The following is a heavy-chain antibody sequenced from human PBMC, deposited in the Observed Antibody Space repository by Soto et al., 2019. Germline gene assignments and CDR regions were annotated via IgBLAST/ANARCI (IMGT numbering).Heavy chain of an antibody. CDR3: AKDGGGDWLLEY. V-gene: IGHV3-30*18. CDR1: GFTFSSYG. CDR2: ISYDGSNK. Sequence: QVQLVESGGGVVQPGRSLRLSCAASGFTFSSYGMHWVRQAPGKGLEWVAVISYDGSNKYYADSVKGRFTISRDNSKNTLYLQMNSLRAEDTAVYYCAKDGGGDWLLEYWGQGTLVTVSS. D-gene: IGHD3-9*01. J-gene: IGHJ4*02.